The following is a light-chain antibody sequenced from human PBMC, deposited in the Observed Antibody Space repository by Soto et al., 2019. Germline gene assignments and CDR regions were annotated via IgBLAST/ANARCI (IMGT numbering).Light chain of an antibody. V-gene: IGLV2-14*01. CDR3: SSYTSSSTSSYV. J-gene: IGLJ1*01. CDR2: DVS. Sequence: QCERNQPASVSGAPGQAITISCTGTSSDVGGYNYVSWYQQHPGKAPKLMIYDVSNRPSGVSNRFSGSKSGNTASLTISGLQAEDEADYYCSSYTSSSTSSYVFGTGTKVTVL. CDR1: SSDVGGYNY.